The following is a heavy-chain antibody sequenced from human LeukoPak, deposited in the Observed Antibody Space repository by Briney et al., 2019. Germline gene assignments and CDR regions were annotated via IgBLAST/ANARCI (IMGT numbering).Heavy chain of an antibody. D-gene: IGHD2-2*01. V-gene: IGHV3-23*01. CDR1: GFTFSSYA. J-gene: IGHJ4*02. Sequence: EGSLRLSCAASGFTFSSYAMSWVRQAPGKGLEWVSAISGSGGSTYYADSVKGRFTISRDNSKNTLYLQMNSLRAEDTAVYYCAKDYRPVPYYFDYWGQGTLVTVSS. CDR3: AKDYRPVPYYFDY. CDR2: ISGSGGST.